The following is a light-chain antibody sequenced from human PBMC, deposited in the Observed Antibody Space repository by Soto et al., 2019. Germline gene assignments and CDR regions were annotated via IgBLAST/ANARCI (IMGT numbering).Light chain of an antibody. CDR1: QSLRNSDGADS. Sequence: IVMTQSPLYLSVTPGEPASISCRSSQSLRNSDGADSLDWYLQKPGQSPQLLIYLASTRASGVPDKFRGSGTGTDFTLTINRLEADDVGTYYCMQAQQAPFTFGPGTKVDVK. J-gene: IGKJ3*01. CDR3: MQAQQAPFT. CDR2: LAS. V-gene: IGKV2-28*01.